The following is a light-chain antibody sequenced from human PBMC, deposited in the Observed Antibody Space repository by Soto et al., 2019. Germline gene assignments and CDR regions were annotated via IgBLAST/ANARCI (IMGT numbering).Light chain of an antibody. CDR2: GAS. Sequence: ETGMTQSPATLSGSAGERATLSWGASQSFSIELAWYQHTPVQSPRLLIYGASTRATGIPVRFSGRSYGKEVNLTLRSLQSEDFTVYYCQQYNKWPLTFGQGTKVDIK. CDR3: QQYNKWPLT. CDR1: QSFSIE. J-gene: IGKJ1*01. V-gene: IGKV3-15*01.